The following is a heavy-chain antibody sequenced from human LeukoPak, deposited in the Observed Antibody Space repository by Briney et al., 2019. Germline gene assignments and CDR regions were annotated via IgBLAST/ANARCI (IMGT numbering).Heavy chain of an antibody. V-gene: IGHV1-2*02. CDR2: INPNSGGT. J-gene: IGHJ4*02. D-gene: IGHD3-3*01. CDR3: ARDSAHLRFLEWWDPESGAGNFDY. CDR1: GYTFTGYY. Sequence: ASVKVSCXASGYTFTGYYMHWVRQAPGQGLEWMGWINPNSGGTNYAQKFQGRVTMTRDTSISTAYMELSRLRSDDTAVYYCARDSAHLRFLEWWDPESGAGNFDYWGQGTLVTVSS.